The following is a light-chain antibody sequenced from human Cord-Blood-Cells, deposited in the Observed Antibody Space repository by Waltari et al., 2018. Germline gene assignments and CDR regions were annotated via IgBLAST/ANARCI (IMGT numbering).Light chain of an antibody. CDR3: QQYNNWPSLT. Sequence: EIVLTQPPATPSVSPGETATLSCRASQSVSSNLAGYQQKPGQAPRLLIYDASTRSTAITARCSSSGSATEFILIIISLQSEDFAVYYCQQYNNWPSLTFGGGTKVDIK. V-gene: IGKV3-15*01. CDR1: QSVSSN. CDR2: DAS. J-gene: IGKJ4*01.